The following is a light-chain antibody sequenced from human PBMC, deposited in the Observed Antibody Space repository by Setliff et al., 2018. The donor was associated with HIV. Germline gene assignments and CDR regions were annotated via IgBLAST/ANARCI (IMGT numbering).Light chain of an antibody. J-gene: IGLJ1*01. CDR2: DVS. V-gene: IGLV2-14*01. CDR3: SAYPSSSTDV. CDR1: SSDVGPYNA. Sequence: QSALTQPASVSGSPGQSITISCTGTSSDVGPYNAVYWYQHHPGKAPKLMIYDVSTRPSGVSNRFSGSKSGNTASLTISGLQTEDEVDYYCSAYPSSSTDVFGTGTKVTVL.